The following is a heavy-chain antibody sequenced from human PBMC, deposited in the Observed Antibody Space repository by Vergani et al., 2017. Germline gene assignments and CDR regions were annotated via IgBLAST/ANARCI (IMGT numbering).Heavy chain of an antibody. V-gene: IGHV4-31*03. Sequence: QVQLQESGPGLVKASQTLSLTCSVSGAYVGSGGYYWSWVRQRPGLGLDWIGYIYYSGTTYYNPSLESRLTFSFDTSENPPTLKVTSVTAADTAVYYCAIQKDYYMDVWGKGATVTVS. CDR1: GAYVGSGGYY. CDR2: IYYSGTT. CDR3: AIQKDYYMDV. J-gene: IGHJ6*03.